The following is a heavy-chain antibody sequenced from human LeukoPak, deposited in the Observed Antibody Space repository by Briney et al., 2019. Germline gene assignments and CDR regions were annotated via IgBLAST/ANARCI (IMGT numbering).Heavy chain of an antibody. D-gene: IGHD6-19*01. CDR2: INWNGGST. CDR3: ARLIAVAGTSNWFDP. V-gene: IGHV3-20*01. CDR1: GFTFDDYG. J-gene: IGHJ5*02. Sequence: GGSLRLSCAASGFTFDDYGMSWVRQAPGKGLEWVSGINWNGGSTGYADSVKGRFTISRDNAKNSLYLQMNSLRAEDTALYHCARLIAVAGTSNWFDPWGQGTLVTVSS.